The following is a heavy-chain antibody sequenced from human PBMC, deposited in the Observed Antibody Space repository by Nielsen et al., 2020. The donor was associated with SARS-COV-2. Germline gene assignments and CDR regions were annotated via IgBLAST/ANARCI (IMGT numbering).Heavy chain of an antibody. CDR3: ARDITDYYDSSGQDY. V-gene: IGHV4-38-2*02. Sequence: WIRQPPGKGLEWIGSIYHSGSTYYNPSLKSRVTISVDTSKNQFSLKLSSVSAADTAVYYCARDITDYYDSSGQDYWGQGTLVTVSS. CDR2: IYHSGST. D-gene: IGHD3-22*01. J-gene: IGHJ4*02.